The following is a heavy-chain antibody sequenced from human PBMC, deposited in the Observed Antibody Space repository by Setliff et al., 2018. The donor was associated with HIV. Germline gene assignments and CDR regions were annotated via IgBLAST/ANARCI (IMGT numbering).Heavy chain of an antibody. CDR1: GGSVNDFY. Sequence: LSLTCTVSGGSVNDFYCNWIRQPPGKGPEWIGYIHSSGSTIYNPSLKSRITISLDTSKEQFSLELSSATAADTAVYYCATLDHSGGNFLAYWGQGSLVTFS. CDR2: IHSSGST. D-gene: IGHD2-21*02. V-gene: IGHV4-4*09. J-gene: IGHJ4*02. CDR3: ATLDHSGGNFLAY.